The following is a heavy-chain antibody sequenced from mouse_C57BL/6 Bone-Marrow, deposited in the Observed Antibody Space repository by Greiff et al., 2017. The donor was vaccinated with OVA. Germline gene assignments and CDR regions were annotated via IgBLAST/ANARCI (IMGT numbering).Heavy chain of an antibody. J-gene: IGHJ2*01. CDR3: ARGGYSDY. V-gene: IGHV1-50*01. CDR1: GYTFTSYW. CDR2: IDPSDSYT. Sequence: VQLQQPGAELVKPGASVKLSCKASGYTFTSYWMQWVKQRPGPGLEWIGEIDPSDSYTNYNQKFKGKATLTVDTSSSTAYMQLSSLTSEDSAVYYCARGGYSDYWGQGTTLTVSS.